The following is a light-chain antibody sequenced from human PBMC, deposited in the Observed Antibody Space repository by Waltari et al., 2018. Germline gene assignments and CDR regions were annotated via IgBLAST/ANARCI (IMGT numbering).Light chain of an antibody. J-gene: IGLJ3*02. CDR1: SSNIGDTYD. CDR2: GNN. CDR3: QSYDSRLSAYV. Sequence: QSVLTQPPSVSGAPGQTVTISCTGGSSNIGDTYDVHWYQHLLGTAPKVVVYGNNNRPSGVPDRFSGSKSGTSASLTISGLQAEDEADYYCQSYDSRLSAYVFGGGTKLTVL. V-gene: IGLV1-40*01.